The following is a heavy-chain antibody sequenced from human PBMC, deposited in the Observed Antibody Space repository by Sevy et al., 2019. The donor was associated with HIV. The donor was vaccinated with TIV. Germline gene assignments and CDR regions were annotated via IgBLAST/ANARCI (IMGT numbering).Heavy chain of an antibody. CDR3: ARGREMVQFDY. Sequence: SETLSLTCTVSGGSISSGGYYWSWMRQHPGKGLEWIGYIYYSGSTYYNPSLKSRVTISVDTSKNQFSLKLSSVTAADTAVYYCARGREMVQFDYWGQGTLVTVSS. CDR1: GGSISSGGYY. J-gene: IGHJ4*02. CDR2: IYYSGST. V-gene: IGHV4-31*03. D-gene: IGHD3-10*01.